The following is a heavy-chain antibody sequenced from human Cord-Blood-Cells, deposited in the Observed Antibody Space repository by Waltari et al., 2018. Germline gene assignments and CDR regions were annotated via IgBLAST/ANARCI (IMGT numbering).Heavy chain of an antibody. D-gene: IGHD4-4*01. CDR3: AFGGYSNYVFDY. CDR1: GYSISSGYY. CDR2: IYHSGST. J-gene: IGHJ4*02. Sequence: HVQLQESGPGLVKPSETLSLTCTVSGYSISSGYYWGWIRQPPGKGLEWIGSIYHSGSTYYNPTLKSRVTISVDTSKNQFSRKLSSVTAADTAVYYCAFGGYSNYVFDYWGQGTLVTVSS. V-gene: IGHV4-38-2*02.